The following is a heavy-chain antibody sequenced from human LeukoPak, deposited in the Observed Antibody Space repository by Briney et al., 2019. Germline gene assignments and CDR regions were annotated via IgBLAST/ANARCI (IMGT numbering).Heavy chain of an antibody. D-gene: IGHD2-21*02. Sequence: ASVKVSCKPSGYTFTGYYMHWVRQAPGQGLEWMGRINPDSGATNYAQKFQGRVTMTRDTSISTAYMELTTLRSDDTAVYYCAKSIEYCGADCYGYFDLWGRGTLVTVSS. CDR1: GYTFTGYY. CDR2: INPDSGAT. V-gene: IGHV1-2*06. CDR3: AKSIEYCGADCYGYFDL. J-gene: IGHJ2*01.